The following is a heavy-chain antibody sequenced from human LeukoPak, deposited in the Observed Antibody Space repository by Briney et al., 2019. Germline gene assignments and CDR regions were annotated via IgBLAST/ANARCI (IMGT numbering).Heavy chain of an antibody. J-gene: IGHJ4*02. V-gene: IGHV3-48*02. D-gene: IGHD3-9*01. CDR1: GFSLTDYP. CDR3: AEDKRYAFDY. CDR2: IRTTAEGAKYA. Sequence: GGSLRLSCATSGFSLTDYPMNWVRQAPGKGLEWISNIRTTAEGAKYAYYADSVKGRVTISRDDGKNTLYLHMNSLRDDDTAVYYCAEDKRYAFDYWGQGILVTVSS.